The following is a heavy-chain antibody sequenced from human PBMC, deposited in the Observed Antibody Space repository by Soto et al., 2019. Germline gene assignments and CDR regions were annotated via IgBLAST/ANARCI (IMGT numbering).Heavy chain of an antibody. Sequence: SETLSLTCTVSGGSISSYYWSWIRQPPGKGLEWIGYIYYSGSTNYNPSLKSRVTISVDTSKNQFSLKLSSVTAADTAVYYCARGRITIFGVVILDYWGQGTLVTVSS. CDR1: GGSISSYY. CDR2: IYYSGST. CDR3: ARGRITIFGVVILDY. J-gene: IGHJ4*02. V-gene: IGHV4-59*08. D-gene: IGHD3-3*01.